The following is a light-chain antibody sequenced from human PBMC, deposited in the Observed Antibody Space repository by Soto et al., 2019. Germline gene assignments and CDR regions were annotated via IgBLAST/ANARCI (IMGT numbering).Light chain of an antibody. Sequence: PGERVTLSFRASQSVSSSYLTWYQQKPGQAPRLLIYAASTRATGIPARFSGSGSGTEFTLTISSLQSEDFAVYYCQQYNNWSFGQGTRLEIK. CDR2: AAS. V-gene: IGKV3-15*01. CDR1: QSVSSSY. CDR3: QQYNNWS. J-gene: IGKJ5*01.